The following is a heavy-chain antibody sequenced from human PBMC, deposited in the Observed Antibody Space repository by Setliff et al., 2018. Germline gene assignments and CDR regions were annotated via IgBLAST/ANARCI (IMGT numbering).Heavy chain of an antibody. J-gene: IGHJ6*03. CDR3: ARHKSNGSGSYPALYMDV. CDR1: GGSISSGNYY. V-gene: IGHV4-39*01. CDR2: IYYSGSA. Sequence: ETLSLTCRVSGGSISSGNYYWGLIRQPPGKGLEWVATIYYSGSAYSNPSLKSRLIISVDAPDNQFSVKLSYVTAADTAVYYCARHKSNGSGSYPALYMDVWGKGIMVTVSS. D-gene: IGHD3-10*01.